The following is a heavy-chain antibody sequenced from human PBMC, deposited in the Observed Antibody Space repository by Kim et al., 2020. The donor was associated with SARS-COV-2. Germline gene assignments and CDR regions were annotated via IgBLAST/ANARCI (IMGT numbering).Heavy chain of an antibody. CDR3: ARDSKIQLWLLVDY. J-gene: IGHJ4*02. CDR2: ISAYNGNT. D-gene: IGHD5-18*01. V-gene: IGHV1-18*04. Sequence: ASVKVSCKASGYTFTSYGISWVRQAPGQGLEWMGWISAYNGNTNYAQKLQGRVTMTTDTSTSTAYMELRSLRSDDTAVYYCARDSKIQLWLLVDYWGQGTLVTVSS. CDR1: GYTFTSYG.